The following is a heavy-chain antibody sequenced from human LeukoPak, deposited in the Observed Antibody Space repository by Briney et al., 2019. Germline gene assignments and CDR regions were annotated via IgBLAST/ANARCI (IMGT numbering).Heavy chain of an antibody. CDR1: GFTIDDYG. CDR3: AREAYCSSTSCYKGYYYYMDV. D-gene: IGHD2-2*02. Sequence: PGGSLRLSCAASGFTIDDYGMSWVRQAPGKGLEWVSGINWNGGSTGYADSVKGRFTISRDNAKNSLYLQMNSLRAEDTALYYCAREAYCSSTSCYKGYYYYMDVWGKGTTVAVSS. CDR2: INWNGGST. V-gene: IGHV3-20*04. J-gene: IGHJ6*03.